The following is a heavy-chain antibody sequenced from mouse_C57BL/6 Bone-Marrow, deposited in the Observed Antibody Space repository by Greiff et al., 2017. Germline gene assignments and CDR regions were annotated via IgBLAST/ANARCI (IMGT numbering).Heavy chain of an antibody. Sequence: QVQLQQPGAELVRPGTSVKLSCKASGYTFTSYWMHWVKQRPGQGLEWIGVIDPPDSYTNYNQKFKGKATLTVDTSSSTAYMQLSSLTSEDSAVYYCARGLLGSWFAYWGQGTLVTVSA. CDR1: GYTFTSYW. J-gene: IGHJ3*01. CDR3: ARGLLGSWFAY. V-gene: IGHV1-59*01. CDR2: IDPPDSYT. D-gene: IGHD2-3*01.